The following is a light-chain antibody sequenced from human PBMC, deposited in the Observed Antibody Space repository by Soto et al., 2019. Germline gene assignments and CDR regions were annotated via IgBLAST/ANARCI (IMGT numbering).Light chain of an antibody. CDR1: QSVGSY. J-gene: IGKJ4*01. V-gene: IGKV3-11*01. CDR2: DAS. Sequence: EIVLTQSPATLSLSPGERATLSCRASQSVGSYLAWYQQKPGQAPRLLIYDASNRATGIPARFSGSGSGTDFTLTISSLEPEDFAVYYCQQRSNWRGLTFGGGTKVEIK. CDR3: QQRSNWRGLT.